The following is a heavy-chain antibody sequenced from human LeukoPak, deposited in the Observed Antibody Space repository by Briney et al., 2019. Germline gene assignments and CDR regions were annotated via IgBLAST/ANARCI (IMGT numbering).Heavy chain of an antibody. CDR1: GFTFSSYS. CDR3: ARSSYSDILTGYYNQYNWFDP. V-gene: IGHV3-21*01. J-gene: IGHJ5*02. Sequence: PGGPLRLSCAASGFTFSSYSMNWVRQAPGKGLEWGSSISSSSSYIYYADSVKGRFTISRDNAKNSLYLQMNSLRAEDTAVYYCARSSYSDILTGYYNQYNWFDPWGQGTLVTVSS. CDR2: ISSSSSYI. D-gene: IGHD3-9*01.